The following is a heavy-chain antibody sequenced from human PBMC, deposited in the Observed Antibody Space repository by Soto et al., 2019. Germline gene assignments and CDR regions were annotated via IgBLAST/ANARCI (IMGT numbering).Heavy chain of an antibody. V-gene: IGHV3-33*01. CDR1: GFTFSSYG. J-gene: IGHJ6*02. Sequence: PGGSLRLSCAASGFTFSSYGMHWVRQAPGKGLEWVAVIRYDGSNKYYADSVKGRFTISRDNSKNTLYLQMNSLRAEDTAVYYCARGNQFQYHYSSYAMDVWGQGTTVTLSS. CDR3: ARGNQFQYHYSSYAMDV. CDR2: IRYDGSNK.